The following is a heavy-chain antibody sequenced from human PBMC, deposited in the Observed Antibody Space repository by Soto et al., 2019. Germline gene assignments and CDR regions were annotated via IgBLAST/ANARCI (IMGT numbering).Heavy chain of an antibody. J-gene: IGHJ4*02. CDR3: ASARHDFWSGYYPFLDY. V-gene: IGHV4-31*03. Sequence: TLSLTCTFSGGSISSGGYYWSWIRQHPGKGLEWIGYIYYSGSTYYNPSLKSRVTISVDTSKNQFSLKLSSVTAADTAVYYCASARHDFWSGYYPFLDYWGQGTLVTVSS. D-gene: IGHD3-3*01. CDR1: GGSISSGGYY. CDR2: IYYSGST.